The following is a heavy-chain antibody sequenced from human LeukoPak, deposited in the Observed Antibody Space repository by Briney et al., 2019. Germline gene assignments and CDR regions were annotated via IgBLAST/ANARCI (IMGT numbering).Heavy chain of an antibody. D-gene: IGHD2-15*01. Sequence: SETLSLTCAVYGGSFSGYYWSWIRQPPGKGLEWIGEINHSGSTNYNPSLKSRVTISVDTSKNQFSLKLSSVTAADTAVYYCAASVVVVAARDYWGQGTLVTVSS. CDR2: INHSGST. V-gene: IGHV4-34*01. CDR1: GGSFSGYY. CDR3: AASVVVVAARDY. J-gene: IGHJ4*02.